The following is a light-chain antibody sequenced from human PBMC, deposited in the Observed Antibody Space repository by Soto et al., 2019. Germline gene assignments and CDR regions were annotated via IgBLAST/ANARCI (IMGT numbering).Light chain of an antibody. CDR2: VGTGGIVG. J-gene: IGLJ2*01. CDR1: SGYSNYK. CDR3: RADHGSGSNFVVV. Sequence: QSVLTQPPSASASLGASVTLTCTLSSGYSNYKVDWYQQRPGKGPRFVMRVGTGGIVGSKGDGIPDRFSVLGSGLNRYLTIKNIQEEDESDYHCRADHGSGSNFVVVFGGGTKMTVL. V-gene: IGLV9-49*01.